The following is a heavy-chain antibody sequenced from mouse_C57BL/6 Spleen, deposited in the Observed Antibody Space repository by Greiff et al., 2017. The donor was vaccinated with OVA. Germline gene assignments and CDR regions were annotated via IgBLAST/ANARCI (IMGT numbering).Heavy chain of an antibody. CDR2: INPNNGGT. D-gene: IGHD1-1*01. J-gene: IGHJ3*01. CDR1: GYTFTDYN. CDR3: ARSYYYGSSSFAY. Sequence: VQLKESGPELVKPGASVKMSCKASGYTFTDYNMHWVKQSHGKSLEWIGYINPNNGGTSYNQKFKGKATLTVNKSSSTAYMELRSLTSEDSAVYYCARSYYYGSSSFAYWGQGTLVTVSA. V-gene: IGHV1-22*01.